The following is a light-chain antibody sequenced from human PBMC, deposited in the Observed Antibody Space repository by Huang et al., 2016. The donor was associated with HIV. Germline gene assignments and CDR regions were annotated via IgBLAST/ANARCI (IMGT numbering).Light chain of an antibody. CDR3: QKRSNWPPFT. Sequence: DILLTQFRASLSLSPGERATLSCKDSQKINTYLAWYQQKPGQPPRLLIYDAYTRAPDNPARFRGSESGTDFTLTITKLEHEDFAVYFCQKRSNWPPFTFGPGTKVDRK. J-gene: IGKJ3*01. CDR1: QKINTY. V-gene: IGKV3-11*01. CDR2: DAY.